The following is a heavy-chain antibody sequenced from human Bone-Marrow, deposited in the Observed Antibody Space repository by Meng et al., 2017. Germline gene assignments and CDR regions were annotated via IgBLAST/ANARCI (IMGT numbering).Heavy chain of an antibody. CDR2: IIPIFGTA. V-gene: IGHV1-69*01. J-gene: IGHJ4*02. D-gene: IGHD6-19*01. CDR1: GWTLRWYA. Sequence: VELLQSWAEVKTPWSSAKVLCKAFGWTLRWYAISWARQAPGHGFEWLGGIIPIFGTANYGQKLQGRVTITADESTRTAYMELSSLRSEDTAVYYCARESRDIAVAGVYWGQGTLVTVSS. CDR3: ARESRDIAVAGVY.